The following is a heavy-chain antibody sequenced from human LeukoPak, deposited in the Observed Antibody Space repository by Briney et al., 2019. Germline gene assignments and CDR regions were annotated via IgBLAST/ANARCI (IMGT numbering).Heavy chain of an antibody. Sequence: GGSLRLSCAASGFTFSSYEMNWVRQAPGKGLEWVSYISSSGSTIYYADSVKGRFTISRDNAKNSLYLQMNSLRAEDTAVYYCAREFEDYYYGSGPYNWFDPWGQGTLVTVSS. V-gene: IGHV3-48*03. D-gene: IGHD3-10*01. CDR1: GFTFSSYE. J-gene: IGHJ5*02. CDR3: AREFEDYYYGSGPYNWFDP. CDR2: ISSSGSTI.